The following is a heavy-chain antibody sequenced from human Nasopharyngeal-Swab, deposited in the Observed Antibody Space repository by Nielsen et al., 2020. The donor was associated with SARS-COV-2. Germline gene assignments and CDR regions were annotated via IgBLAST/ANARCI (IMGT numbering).Heavy chain of an antibody. CDR3: ARDGPSGYCTNGVCYSYYMDV. CDR2: IWYEGSNK. V-gene: IGHV3-33*01. J-gene: IGHJ6*03. Sequence: GGSLRLSCAASGFTFSSYGMHWVRQAPGKGLEWVAVIWYEGSNKYYADSVKGRFTISRDNPKNTLYLQMNSPRAEDTAVYYCARDGPSGYCTNGVCYSYYMDVWGKGTTVTVSS. D-gene: IGHD2-8*01. CDR1: GFTFSSYG.